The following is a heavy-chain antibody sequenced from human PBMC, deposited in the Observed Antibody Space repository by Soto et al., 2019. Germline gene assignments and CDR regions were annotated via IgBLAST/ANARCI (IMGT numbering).Heavy chain of an antibody. D-gene: IGHD6-13*01. Sequence: GGSLRLSCAASGFTFSSYAMSWFRQAPGKGLEWVSAISGSGGSTDYADSVKGRFTISRDNSKNTLYLQMNSLRAEDTAVYYCAKENGYSSTWFEFDYWGQGTPVTVSS. CDR3: AKENGYSSTWFEFDY. CDR2: ISGSGGST. J-gene: IGHJ4*02. CDR1: GFTFSSYA. V-gene: IGHV3-23*01.